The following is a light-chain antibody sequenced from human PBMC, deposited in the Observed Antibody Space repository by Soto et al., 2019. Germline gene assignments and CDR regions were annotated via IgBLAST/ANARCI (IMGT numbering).Light chain of an antibody. CDR2: DVY. CDR3: SSYAGTHIV. CDR1: SRDVGGYNY. V-gene: IGLV2-8*01. J-gene: IGLJ1*01. Sequence: QSALTQPPSASGSPGQSVTISCTGTSRDVGGYNYVSWYQQHPGKAPKLMIYDVYKRPSGVPDRFSGSKSGNTASLTVSGLQAEDEADYYCSSYAGTHIVFGTGTKVTVL.